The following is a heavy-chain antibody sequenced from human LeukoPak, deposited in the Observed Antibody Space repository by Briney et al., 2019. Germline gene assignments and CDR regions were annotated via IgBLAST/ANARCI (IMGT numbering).Heavy chain of an antibody. Sequence: GGSLRLSCAASGFTFSSYWMSWVRQAPGKGLGWVGNIKQDGREKYYVDSVKGRFSISRDNAKNSLYLQMNSLRAEDTAVYYRARDRGVSRNWNDARWFDPWGQGTLVTVSS. CDR1: GFTFSSYW. J-gene: IGHJ5*02. CDR3: ARDRGVSRNWNDARWFDP. D-gene: IGHD1-1*01. CDR2: IKQDGREK. V-gene: IGHV3-7*01.